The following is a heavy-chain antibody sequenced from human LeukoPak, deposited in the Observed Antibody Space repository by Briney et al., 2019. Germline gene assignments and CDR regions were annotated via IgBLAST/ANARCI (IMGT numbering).Heavy chain of an antibody. V-gene: IGHV3-23*01. Sequence: PGGSLRLSCAASGLTFSIYAMSWVRQAPGKGLEWVSSITSSGDETYYADSVKGRFIIPRDNSKNTLSLQMNSLRAEDTATYYCAKDRPNYHESNGHYYRQNGDYWGQGTLVTVSS. J-gene: IGHJ4*02. CDR3: AKDRPNYHESNGHYYRQNGDY. D-gene: IGHD3-22*01. CDR2: ITSSGDET. CDR1: GLTFSIYA.